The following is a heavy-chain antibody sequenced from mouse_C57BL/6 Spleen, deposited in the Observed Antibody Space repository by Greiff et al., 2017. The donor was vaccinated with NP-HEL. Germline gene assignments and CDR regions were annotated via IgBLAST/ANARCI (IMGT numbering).Heavy chain of an antibody. V-gene: IGHV2-6-1*01. CDR2: IWSDGST. J-gene: IGHJ3*01. CDR3: ARQGANYDYHGAWFAY. Sequence: VKVVESGPGLVAPSQSLSIPCPVSGFSLPSYGVHWVRQPPGKGLEWLVVIWSDGSTTYNSALKSRLSISKDNSKSQVFLKMNSLQTDDTAMYYCARQGANYDYHGAWFAYWGQGTLVTVSA. D-gene: IGHD2-4*01. CDR1: GFSLPSYG.